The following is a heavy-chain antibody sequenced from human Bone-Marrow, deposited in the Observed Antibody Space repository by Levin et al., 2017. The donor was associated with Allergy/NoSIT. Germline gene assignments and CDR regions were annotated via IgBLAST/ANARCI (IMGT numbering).Heavy chain of an antibody. CDR3: ASAIEAGGKKY. Sequence: GGSLRLSCVASDFTFSTSSMHWFRQAPGKGLEWLSYITITSSTIHYADSVRGRFTVSRENAKNSLYLDMSGLRPDDTAMYYCASAIEAGGKKYWGKGTLVTVSA. D-gene: IGHD6-13*01. CDR1: DFTFSTSS. J-gene: IGHJ4*02. CDR2: ITITSSTI. V-gene: IGHV3-48*01.